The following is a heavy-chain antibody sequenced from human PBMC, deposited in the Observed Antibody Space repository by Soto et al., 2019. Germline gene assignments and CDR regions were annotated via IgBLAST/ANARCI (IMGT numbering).Heavy chain of an antibody. CDR1: GGPIISTY. Sequence: QVQLQESGPGLLNPSKTLPLPCTALGGPIISTYWGWFGQPPGKGWEWIGYIYYRGSTNYNPSLKSRVTISVDTSKNQFSLKLSSVTAADTAVYYCAREGTTVDSYYYYGMDVWGQGTTVTVSS. D-gene: IGHD1-1*01. CDR3: AREGTTVDSYYYYGMDV. CDR2: IYYRGST. J-gene: IGHJ6*02. V-gene: IGHV4-59*01.